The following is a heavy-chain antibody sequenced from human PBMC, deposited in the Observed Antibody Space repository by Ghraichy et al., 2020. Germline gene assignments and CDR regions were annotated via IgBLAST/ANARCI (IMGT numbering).Heavy chain of an antibody. Sequence: SETLSLTCTVSGGSISSYYWSWIRQPPGKGLEWIGYIYYSGSTNYNPSLKSRVTISVDTSKNQFSLKLSSVTAADTAVYYCARRWTDSFDYWGQGTLVTVSS. D-gene: IGHD2-15*01. CDR2: IYYSGST. V-gene: IGHV4-59*08. J-gene: IGHJ4*02. CDR3: ARRWTDSFDY. CDR1: GGSISSYY.